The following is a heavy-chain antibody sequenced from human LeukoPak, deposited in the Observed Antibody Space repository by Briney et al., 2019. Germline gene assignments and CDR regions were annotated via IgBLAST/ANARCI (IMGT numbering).Heavy chain of an antibody. CDR1: GFTFSSYE. J-gene: IGHJ3*02. D-gene: IGHD6-19*01. V-gene: IGHV3-48*03. CDR2: ISSSGSTM. Sequence: GGSLRLSCAASGFTFSSYEVNWVRQAPGKGLEWVSYISSSGSTMSYADSVKGRFSISRYNAKNSLYLQLSSLRAEDTAVYYCAREVSSGWSNDDAFDIWGQGTMVTVSS. CDR3: AREVSSGWSNDDAFDI.